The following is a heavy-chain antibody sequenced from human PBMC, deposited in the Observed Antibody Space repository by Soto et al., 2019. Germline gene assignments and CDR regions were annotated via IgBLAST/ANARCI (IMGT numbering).Heavy chain of an antibody. CDR3: ATGEERNSNWYGKFVT. Sequence: QVQLVQSGAEVKKPGASVKVSCKASGYTFTTYAMHWVRQAPGQRLESMGWINTGNGNTKYSQKFQGRVTITRDTSATSASTVYMEVSSLRSEDTAIYYCATGEERNSNWYGKFVTWGQGTLVTVSS. CDR2: INTGNGNT. D-gene: IGHD4-4*01. J-gene: IGHJ5*02. CDR1: GYTFTTYA. V-gene: IGHV1-3*04.